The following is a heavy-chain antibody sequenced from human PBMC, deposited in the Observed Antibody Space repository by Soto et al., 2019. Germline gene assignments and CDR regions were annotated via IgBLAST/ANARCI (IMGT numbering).Heavy chain of an antibody. CDR2: IVTVGDT. V-gene: IGHV3-13*01. D-gene: IGHD4-17*01. CDR1: GATFRTYD. J-gene: IGHJ2*01. CDR3: ARERADTVTAACYFDL. Sequence: PGGSLRLSCEASGATFRTYDMHWVRQPTGKSLEWVAAIVTVGDTSYHDSVAGRFTISRETAKNPLYLHMDSLTARATAVYFFARERADTVTAACYFDLWGRGTLVTVSS.